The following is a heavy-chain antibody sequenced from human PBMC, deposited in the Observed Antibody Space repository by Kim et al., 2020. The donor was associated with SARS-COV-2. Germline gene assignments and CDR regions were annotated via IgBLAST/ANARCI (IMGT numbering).Heavy chain of an antibody. CDR3: ARESYYGSGSSSTLYGLDV. D-gene: IGHD3-10*01. CDR2: IHYSGST. J-gene: IGHJ6*02. V-gene: IGHV4-39*07. Sequence: SETLSLTCTVSGDSISSNNYYWGWVRQPPGKGLEWIGSIHYSGSTYYNPSLTSRVIISVDTSKNQLSLKLISVTAADTALYYCARESYYGSGSSSTLYGLDVWGQGTTVTVSS. CDR1: GDSISSNNYY.